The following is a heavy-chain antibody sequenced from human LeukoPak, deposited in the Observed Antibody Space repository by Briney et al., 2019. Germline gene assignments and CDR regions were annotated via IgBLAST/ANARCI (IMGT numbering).Heavy chain of an antibody. CDR1: GFTVSSNS. D-gene: IGHD3-16*02. CDR3: ARGRLYDYVWGSYRHDRYYFDY. V-gene: IGHV3-53*01. Sequence: GGSLRLSCTVSGFTVSSNSMSWVRQAPGKGLEWVSFIYSGGNTHYADSVKGRFTISRDNAKNSLYLQMNSLRAEDTAVYYCARGRLYDYVWGSYRHDRYYFDYWGQGTLVTVSS. J-gene: IGHJ4*02. CDR2: IYSGGNT.